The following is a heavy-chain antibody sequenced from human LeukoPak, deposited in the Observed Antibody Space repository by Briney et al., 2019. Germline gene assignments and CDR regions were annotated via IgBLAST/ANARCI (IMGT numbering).Heavy chain of an antibody. V-gene: IGHV3-21*01. CDR3: AREKGFNYGPDY. D-gene: IGHD5-18*01. CDR1: GFTFSSYN. J-gene: IGHJ4*02. Sequence: GGSLRLSCVVSGFTFSSYNMTSVRQAPGKGLEWVSSISTSSDYISYADSVKGRFTISRDNAKKSLYLQMNNLSAEDTAVYYCAREKGFNYGPDYWGQGTLVTVSS. CDR2: ISTSSDYI.